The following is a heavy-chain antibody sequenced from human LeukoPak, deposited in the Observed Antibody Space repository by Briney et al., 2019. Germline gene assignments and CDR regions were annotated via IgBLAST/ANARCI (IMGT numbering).Heavy chain of an antibody. CDR1: GYTFTSYD. D-gene: IGHD5-18*01. Sequence: GASVKVSCKASGYTFTSYDINSVRQATGQGLEWMGWMNPNSGNTGYAQKFQGRVTMTRNTSISTAYMELSSLRSEDTAVYYCARDTAMVLSYYYYGMDVWGQGTTVTVSS. J-gene: IGHJ6*02. CDR2: MNPNSGNT. V-gene: IGHV1-8*01. CDR3: ARDTAMVLSYYYYGMDV.